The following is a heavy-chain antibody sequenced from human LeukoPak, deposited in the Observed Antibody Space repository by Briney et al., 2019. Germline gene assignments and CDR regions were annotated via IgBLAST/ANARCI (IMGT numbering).Heavy chain of an antibody. CDR3: AKGTTVVMYYFDY. CDR2: ISGSGGST. V-gene: IGHV3-23*01. Sequence: GGSLRLSCAASGFTFSSYAMSWVRQAPGKGLEWVSAISGSGGSTYYADSVKGRFTTSRDNSKNTLYLQMNSLRAEDTAVYYCAKGTTVVMYYFDYWGQGTLVTVSS. CDR1: GFTFSSYA. J-gene: IGHJ4*02. D-gene: IGHD4-23*01.